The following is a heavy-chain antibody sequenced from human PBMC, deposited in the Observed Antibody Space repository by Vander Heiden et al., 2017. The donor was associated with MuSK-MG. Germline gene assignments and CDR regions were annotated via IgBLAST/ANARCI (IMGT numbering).Heavy chain of an antibody. D-gene: IGHD4-17*01. V-gene: IGHV3-74*01. CDR1: ESTFSSYW. Sequence: EVQLVESGGGLAQPGGSLRLSCAPPESTFSSYWVRWVRQAPGKGLVLVSRINSDGSSTSYAESVKCRFTISRDNAKNTRYLQMNSLRAEDTAVYYCARADGGFDYGGQGTLVTVSS. CDR3: ARADGGFDY. J-gene: IGHJ4*02. CDR2: INSDGSST.